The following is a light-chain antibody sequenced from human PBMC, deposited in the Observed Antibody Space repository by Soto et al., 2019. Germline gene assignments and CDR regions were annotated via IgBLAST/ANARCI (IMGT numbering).Light chain of an antibody. V-gene: IGKV3-11*01. CDR1: QTVNSY. CDR2: YGS. CDR3: QHRSTWPILT. Sequence: VLTQSPATLSLSPGERATLSCRASQTVNSYLAWYQQKPGQAPRLLIYYGSNRATGIPARFSGSGSGTDYTLTISNLEPEDFAVYYCQHRSTWPILTGGGGTKVEI. J-gene: IGKJ4*01.